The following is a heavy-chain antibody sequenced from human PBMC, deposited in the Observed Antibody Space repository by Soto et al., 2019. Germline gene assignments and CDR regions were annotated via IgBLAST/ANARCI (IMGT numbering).Heavy chain of an antibody. CDR3: AKETLIDSSGYYYFDY. V-gene: IGHV3-30*18. J-gene: IGHJ4*02. Sequence: GGSLRLSCAASGFTFSRYGMHWVRQAPCKGLEWVAVMSYDGSEKYYVDSVKGRFTISRDNSKNTLHLQMNSLRTEDTAVYYCAKETLIDSSGYYYFDYWGQGTLVTVSS. CDR2: MSYDGSEK. D-gene: IGHD3-22*01. CDR1: GFTFSRYG.